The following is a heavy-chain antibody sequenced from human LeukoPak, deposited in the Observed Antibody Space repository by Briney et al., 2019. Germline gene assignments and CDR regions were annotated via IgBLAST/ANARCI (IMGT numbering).Heavy chain of an antibody. V-gene: IGHV4-34*01. CDR3: ARGPRLWFGEFYYYYGMDV. CDR2: INHSGST. CDR1: GGSFSGYY. Sequence: PSETLSLTCAVSGGSFSGYYWSWIRQPPGKGLEWIGEINHSGSTNYNPSLKSRVTISVDTSKNQFSLKLSSVTAADTAVYYCARGPRLWFGEFYYYYGMDVWGQGTTVTVSS. D-gene: IGHD3-10*01. J-gene: IGHJ6*02.